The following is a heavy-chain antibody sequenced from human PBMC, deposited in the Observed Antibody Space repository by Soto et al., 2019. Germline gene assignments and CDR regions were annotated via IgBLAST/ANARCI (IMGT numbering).Heavy chain of an antibody. CDR1: GGSISSYY. D-gene: IGHD4-17*01. V-gene: IGHV4-59*08. Sequence: PSETLSLTCTVSGGSISSYYWSWIRQPPGKGLEWIGYIYYSGSTNYNPSLKSRVTISVDTSKNQFSLKLSSVTAADTAVYYCARVDYGDYGYYYYMDVWGKGTTVTVSS. CDR2: IYYSGST. CDR3: ARVDYGDYGYYYYMDV. J-gene: IGHJ6*03.